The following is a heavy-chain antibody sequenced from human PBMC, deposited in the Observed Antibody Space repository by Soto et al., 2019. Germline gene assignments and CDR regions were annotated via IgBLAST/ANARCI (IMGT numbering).Heavy chain of an antibody. V-gene: IGHV1-8*01. CDR2: MNPNSGNT. CDR1: GYTFTSYD. Sequence: ASVKVSCKASGYTFTSYDINWVRQATGQGLEWMGWMNPNSGNTGYAQKFQGRVTMTRNTSISTAYMELSSLRSEDTAVYYCARSVRGTISLYYYDYKDVWGKGTTVTVSS. D-gene: IGHD1-7*01. J-gene: IGHJ6*03. CDR3: ARSVRGTISLYYYDYKDV.